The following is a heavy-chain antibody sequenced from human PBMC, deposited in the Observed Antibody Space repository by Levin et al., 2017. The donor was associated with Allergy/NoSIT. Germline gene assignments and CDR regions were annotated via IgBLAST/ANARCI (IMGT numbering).Heavy chain of an antibody. J-gene: IGHJ5*02. Sequence: SGPTLVKPTQTLTLTCTFSGFSLSTSGVGVGWIRQPPGKALEWLALLYWDDDNRYSPSLRNRLTITKDTSKNQVVLTMTNMDPVDTATYYCAHRLVAAAGGKWFDPWGQGTLVTVSS. V-gene: IGHV2-5*02. CDR2: LYWDDDN. CDR3: AHRLVAAAGGKWFDP. CDR1: GFSLSTSGVG. D-gene: IGHD6-13*01.